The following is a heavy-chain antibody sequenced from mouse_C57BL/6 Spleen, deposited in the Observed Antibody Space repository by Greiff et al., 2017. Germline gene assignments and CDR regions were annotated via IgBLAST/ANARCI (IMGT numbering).Heavy chain of an antibody. CDR3: ARLGYYYGSSYYFDY. CDR2: IHPNSGST. J-gene: IGHJ2*01. Sequence: VQLQQPGAELVKPGASVKLSCRASGYTFTSYWMHWVKQRPGQGLEWIGMIHPNSGSTNYNEKFKSKATLTVDKSSSTAYMQLSSLTSEDSAVYYGARLGYYYGSSYYFDYWGQGTTLTVSS. D-gene: IGHD1-1*01. CDR1: GYTFTSYW. V-gene: IGHV1-64*01.